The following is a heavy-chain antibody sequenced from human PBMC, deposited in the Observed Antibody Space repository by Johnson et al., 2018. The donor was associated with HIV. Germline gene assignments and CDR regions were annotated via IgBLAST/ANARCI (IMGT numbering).Heavy chain of an antibody. CDR2: IWYDGSNK. V-gene: IGHV3-30*02. CDR1: GFTFSSYG. D-gene: IGHD3-22*01. CDR3: AKEGSGYFHAFDI. J-gene: IGHJ3*02. Sequence: QEKLVESGGGVVQPGGSLRLSCTASGFTFSSYGMHWVRQAPGKGLEWVAVIWYDGSNKYYADSVKGRFTRSRDNSKNTLYLQMNSLRAEDTAVYYCAKEGSGYFHAFDIWGQGTMVTVSS.